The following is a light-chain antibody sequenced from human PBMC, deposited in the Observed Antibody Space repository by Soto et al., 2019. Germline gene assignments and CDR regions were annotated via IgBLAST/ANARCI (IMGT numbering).Light chain of an antibody. V-gene: IGKV1-39*01. CDR1: QSISSY. CDR2: AAS. Sequence: DIQMTQSPSSLSASVGDRVTITCRASQSISSYLNWYQQKPGKAPKLLIYAASSLQSGVPSRFSGSGSGTEFTLTISSLQPEDFATYYCQQSYSTPGMYTFGQGTKLEIK. J-gene: IGKJ2*01. CDR3: QQSYSTPGMYT.